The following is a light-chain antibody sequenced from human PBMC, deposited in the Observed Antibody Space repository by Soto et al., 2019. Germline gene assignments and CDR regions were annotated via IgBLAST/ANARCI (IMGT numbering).Light chain of an antibody. CDR1: SSDVGSYNL. CDR3: CSFAGGSTYV. CDR2: EGG. V-gene: IGLV2-23*01. J-gene: IGLJ1*01. Sequence: QSVLTQPASGSGSPGQSITLSCTGTSSDVGSYNLVSWYQQHPGKAPKLMISEGGKRPSGVSNRFSGSKSGNTASLTLSGLQAEDEADYYCCSFAGGSTYVFGTGTKVTVL.